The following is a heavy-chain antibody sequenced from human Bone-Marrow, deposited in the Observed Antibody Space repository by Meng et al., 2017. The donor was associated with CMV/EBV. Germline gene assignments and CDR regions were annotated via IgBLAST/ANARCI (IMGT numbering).Heavy chain of an antibody. CDR2: INHSGST. Sequence: SETLSLTCAVYGGSFSGYYWSWIRQPPGKGLEWIGEINHSGSTNYNPSLKSRVTISVDTSKNQFSLKLSSVTAADTAVYYCARGLRDVDTAYNYYYYYGMDVWGQGTTVTVSS. D-gene: IGHD5-18*01. V-gene: IGHV4-34*01. CDR1: GGSFSGYY. J-gene: IGHJ6*02. CDR3: ARGLRDVDTAYNYYYYYGMDV.